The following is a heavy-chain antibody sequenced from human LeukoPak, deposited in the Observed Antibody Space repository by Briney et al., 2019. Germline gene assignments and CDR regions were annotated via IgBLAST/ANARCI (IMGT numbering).Heavy chain of an antibody. Sequence: SETLSLTCDVYGGSFSGYYWSWIRQPPGKGLEWIGEINHSGSTNYNPSLKSRVTISVDTSKNQFSLKLSSVTAADTAVYYCARRLRGYYFDYWGQGTLVTVSS. J-gene: IGHJ4*02. CDR2: INHSGST. D-gene: IGHD5-12*01. CDR1: GGSFSGYY. V-gene: IGHV4-34*01. CDR3: ARRLRGYYFDY.